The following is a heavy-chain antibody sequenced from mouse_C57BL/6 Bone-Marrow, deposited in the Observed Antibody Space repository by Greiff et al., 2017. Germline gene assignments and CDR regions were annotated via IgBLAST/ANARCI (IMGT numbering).Heavy chain of an antibody. V-gene: IGHV1-85*01. CDR2: IYPRDGST. CDR1: GYTFTSYD. J-gene: IGHJ4*01. D-gene: IGHD1-1*01. Sequence: QVQLQQSGPELVKPGASVKLSCKASGYTFTSYDINWVKQRPGQGLEWIGWIYPRDGSTKYNEKFKGKATLTVDTSSSTAYMELHSLTSEDSAVYFCARERVTVVAWDAMDYWGQGTSVTVSS. CDR3: ARERVTVVAWDAMDY.